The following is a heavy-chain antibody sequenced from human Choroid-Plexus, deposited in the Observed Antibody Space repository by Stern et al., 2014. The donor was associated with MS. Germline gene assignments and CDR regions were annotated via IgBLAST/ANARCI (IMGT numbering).Heavy chain of an antibody. V-gene: IGHV3-30*18. Sequence: VQLVEYGGGVVQHGRPLRLSCVPSGFTFGSCARHWGRQAPGQGLEWLAGVAYDGSNKYYADSVKGRFTISRDNSQNTLYMQMSSLRPEDTAVYYCAKDRQYLTYFFAHWGQGSLVTVSS. CDR1: GFTFGSCA. J-gene: IGHJ5*02. D-gene: IGHD2/OR15-2a*01. CDR3: AKDRQYLTYFFAH. CDR2: VAYDGSNK.